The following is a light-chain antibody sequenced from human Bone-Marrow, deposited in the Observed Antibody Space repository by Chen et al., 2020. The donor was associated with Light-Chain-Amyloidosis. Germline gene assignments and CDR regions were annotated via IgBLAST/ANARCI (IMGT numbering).Light chain of an antibody. CDR3: QVWDRSSGRPV. CDR1: NIGSTS. V-gene: IGLV3-21*02. J-gene: IGLJ3*02. Sequence: SYVLTQPSSVSVAPGQTATIACGGNNIGSTSVHWYQQTPGQAPLLVVYDDSDRPSGIPERLCGSNSGTTATLTSGRVEAGDEADYYWQVWDRSSGRPVFGGGTKLTVL. CDR2: DDS.